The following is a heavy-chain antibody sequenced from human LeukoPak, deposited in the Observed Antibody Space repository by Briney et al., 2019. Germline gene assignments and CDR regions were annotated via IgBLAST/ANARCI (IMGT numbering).Heavy chain of an antibody. V-gene: IGHV3-49*04. Sequence: TGGSLRLSCTASGFTFGDYAMSWVRQAPGKGLEWIGFIRSKAYGGTTEYAASVKGRLIISRDDSKSIVYLQMNSLKTEDTAVYYCTRDIDADYVDYWGQRTLVTVSS. CDR2: IRSKAYGGTT. CDR3: TRDIDADYVDY. CDR1: GFTFGDYA. J-gene: IGHJ4*02. D-gene: IGHD2-15*01.